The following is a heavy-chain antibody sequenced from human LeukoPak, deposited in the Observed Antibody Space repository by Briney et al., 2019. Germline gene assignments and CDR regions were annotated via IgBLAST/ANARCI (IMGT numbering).Heavy chain of an antibody. D-gene: IGHD4-17*01. CDR3: AILYGDYEYYFDY. J-gene: IGHJ4*02. CDR1: GESFSGYY. CDR2: INHSGST. Sequence: SETLSLTXAVYGESFSGYYWSWIRQPPGKGLEWIGEINHSGSTNYNPSLKSRVTISVDTSKNQFSLKLSSVTAADTAVYYCAILYGDYEYYFDYWGQGTLVTVSS. V-gene: IGHV4-34*01.